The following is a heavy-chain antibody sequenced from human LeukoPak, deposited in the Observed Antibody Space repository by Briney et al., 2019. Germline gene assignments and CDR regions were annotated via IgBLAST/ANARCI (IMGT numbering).Heavy chain of an antibody. D-gene: IGHD1-26*01. J-gene: IGHJ3*02. CDR2: IKQDGSEK. V-gene: IGHV3-7*01. CDR3: ASTVGATPAFDI. Sequence: GGSLRLSCAASGFTFSSYSMNWVRQALGKGLEWVANIKQDGSEKYYVDSVKGRFTISRDNAKNSLYLQMNSLRAEDTAVYCCASTVGATPAFDIWGQGTMVTVSS. CDR1: GFTFSSYS.